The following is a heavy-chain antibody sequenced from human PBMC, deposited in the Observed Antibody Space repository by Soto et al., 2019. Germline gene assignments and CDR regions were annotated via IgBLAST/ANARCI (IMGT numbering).Heavy chain of an antibody. V-gene: IGHV3-48*04. CDR3: TSSTSPDAY. D-gene: IGHD2-2*01. J-gene: IGHJ4*02. CDR1: GFDFNRYS. Sequence: EVQLVESGGGLVQPGGSLRISCVASGFDFNRYSMNWVRQAPGKGLEWISYINSGSTSVFYADSVRGRFTISRDNAKNSLYLQMNSLRAEDTAVYYCTSSTSPDAYWGQGTLVTVSS. CDR2: INSGSTSV.